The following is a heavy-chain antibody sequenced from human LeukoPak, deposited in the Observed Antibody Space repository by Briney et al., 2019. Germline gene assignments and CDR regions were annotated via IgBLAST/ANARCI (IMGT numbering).Heavy chain of an antibody. J-gene: IGHJ4*02. Sequence: GESLKISCKASGYSFTSYWISWVRRMPGKGLEWMGRIDPSDSYTNYSPSFQGHVTISADKSISTAYLQWSSLKASDTAMYYCARLLPGIAAAGTDYWGQGTLVTVSS. V-gene: IGHV5-10-1*01. D-gene: IGHD6-13*01. CDR3: ARLLPGIAAAGTDY. CDR1: GYSFTSYW. CDR2: IDPSDSYT.